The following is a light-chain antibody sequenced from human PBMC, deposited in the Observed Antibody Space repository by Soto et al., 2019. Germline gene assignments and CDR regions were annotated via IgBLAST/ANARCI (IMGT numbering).Light chain of an antibody. CDR2: END. J-gene: IGLJ2*01. V-gene: IGLV1-47*01. CDR1: SSTIGSNN. CDR3: STGDDSLSSVL. Sequence: QSVLTQPPSASGTPGQRVTVSCSGSSSTIGSNNVAWYKKLAGSAPKLLIYENDQRPSGVPDRFSGSKSGTSASLAISGLRPEDEATYYCSTGDDSLSSVLFGGGTKLTVL.